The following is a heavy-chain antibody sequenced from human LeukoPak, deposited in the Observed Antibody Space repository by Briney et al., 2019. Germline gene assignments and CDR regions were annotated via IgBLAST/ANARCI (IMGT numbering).Heavy chain of an antibody. CDR3: ARVLVSYYAGIDY. V-gene: IGHV3-21*01. D-gene: IGHD1-26*01. CDR2: ISSSSSYI. CDR1: GFTFSSYS. J-gene: IGHJ4*02. Sequence: NTGGSLRLSCAASGFTFSSYSMNWVRQAPGKGLEWVSSISSSSSYIYYADSVKGRFTISRDNAKNSLYLQMNSLRAEDTAVYYCARVLVSYYAGIDYWGQGTLVTVSS.